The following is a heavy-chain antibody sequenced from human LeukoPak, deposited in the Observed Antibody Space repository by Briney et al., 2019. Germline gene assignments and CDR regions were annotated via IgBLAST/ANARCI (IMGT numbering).Heavy chain of an antibody. CDR2: ISGSGGST. CDR1: GFTFSSYA. CDR3: AKDHPFRGEWLVRGAFDI. J-gene: IGHJ3*02. V-gene: IGHV3-23*01. D-gene: IGHD6-19*01. Sequence: GGSLRLSCAASGFTFSSYAMSWARQAPGKGLEWVSAISGSGGSTYYADSVKGRFTISRDNSKNTLYLQMNSLRAEDTAVYYCAKDHPFRGEWLVRGAFDIWGQGTMVTVSS.